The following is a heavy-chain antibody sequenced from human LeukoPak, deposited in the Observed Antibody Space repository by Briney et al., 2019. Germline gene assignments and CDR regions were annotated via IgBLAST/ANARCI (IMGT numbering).Heavy chain of an antibody. V-gene: IGHV4-39*01. CDR3: ARMMFYDGSAAED. D-gene: IGHD3-22*01. Sequence: KASETLSLTCTVSSGYVRSSSYYWGWIRQPPGKGLEWIGSIFYNGRTHYNPSLKSRVTMSVDTSENQFSLTVSSVTAADTAIYYCARMMFYDGSAAEDWGQGTLVTVSS. CDR1: SGYVRSSSYY. J-gene: IGHJ4*02. CDR2: IFYNGRT.